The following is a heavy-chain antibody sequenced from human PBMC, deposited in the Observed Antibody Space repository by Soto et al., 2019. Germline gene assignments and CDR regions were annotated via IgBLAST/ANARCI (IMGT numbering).Heavy chain of an antibody. CDR2: INSDGSTT. Sequence: EVRLVESGGGLVQPGGSLRLSCATSGFTFSSRWMHWVRQAPGKGLVWVSYINSDGSTTTYADSVKGRFTISRDNAKNSMYLQMNSLRVDDTAVYYWARDTSYSTDYWGQGTLVTVSS. V-gene: IGHV3-74*01. J-gene: IGHJ4*02. CDR1: GFTFSSRW. D-gene: IGHD2-2*01. CDR3: ARDTSYSTDY.